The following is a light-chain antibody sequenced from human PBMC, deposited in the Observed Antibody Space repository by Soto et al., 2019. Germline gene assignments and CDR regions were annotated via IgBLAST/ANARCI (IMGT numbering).Light chain of an antibody. J-gene: IGLJ3*02. Sequence: QSVLTQPPSVSGAPGQRVTISCTGSSSNIGAGFHVHWYQQVPGTAPKLLIYDNTNRPSGVPDRFSASKSGSSASLAITGLQAEDEAIYYCQSYDNSLRGWVFGGGTKLTVL. CDR3: QSYDNSLRGWV. V-gene: IGLV1-40*01. CDR1: SSNIGAGFH. CDR2: DNT.